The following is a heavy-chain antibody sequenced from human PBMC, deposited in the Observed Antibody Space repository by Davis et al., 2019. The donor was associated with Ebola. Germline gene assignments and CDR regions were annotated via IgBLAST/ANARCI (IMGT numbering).Heavy chain of an antibody. CDR3: TRGLYGYGMDV. CDR1: GFSFNTYW. Sequence: GGSLRLSCAASGFSFNTYWMTWVRHAPGSGLEWVAIIRQDGSEKKYVDSVKGRFTISRDNAKNSLFLQMNSLRAEDTALYYCTRGLYGYGMDVWGPGTTVTVSS. V-gene: IGHV3-7*01. D-gene: IGHD2-8*01. CDR2: IRQDGSEK. J-gene: IGHJ6*02.